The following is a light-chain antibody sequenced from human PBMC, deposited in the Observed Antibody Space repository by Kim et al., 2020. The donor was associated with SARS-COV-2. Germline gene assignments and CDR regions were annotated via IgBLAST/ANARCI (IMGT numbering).Light chain of an antibody. Sequence: SPGERATPSCRASQGVNNNYLAWYQPKPGQRPKLLIYGASNRATGIADRFSGSGSGTEFTLTISRLEPEDFAVYHCQQYAASPWTFGQGTKVDIK. CDR1: QGVNNNY. CDR2: GAS. J-gene: IGKJ1*01. V-gene: IGKV3-20*01. CDR3: QQYAASPWT.